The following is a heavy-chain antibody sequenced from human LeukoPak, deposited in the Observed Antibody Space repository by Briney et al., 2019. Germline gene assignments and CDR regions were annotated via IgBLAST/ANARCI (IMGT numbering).Heavy chain of an antibody. J-gene: IGHJ5*02. Sequence: KPSETLSLTCAVYGGSFSGYYWSWIRQPPGKGLEWIWEINHSGSTNYNPSLKSRVTISVATSKNQFSLKLSSVTAADTAVYCCAREKRWLQSNWFDPWGQGTLVTVSS. CDR2: INHSGST. D-gene: IGHD5-24*01. CDR3: AREKRWLQSNWFDP. V-gene: IGHV4-34*01. CDR1: GGSFSGYY.